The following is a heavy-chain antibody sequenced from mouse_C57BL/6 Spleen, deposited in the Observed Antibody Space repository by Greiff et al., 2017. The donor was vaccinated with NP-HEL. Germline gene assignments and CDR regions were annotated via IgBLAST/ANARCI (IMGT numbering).Heavy chain of an antibody. Sequence: QVQLQQPGAELVRPGTSVKLSCKASGYTFTSYWMHWVKQRPGQGLEWIGVIDPSDSYTNYNHKFKGKATLTVDTSSSTAYMQLSSLTSEDSAVYYCARRYYGSSDWYFDVWGTGTTVTVSS. J-gene: IGHJ1*03. CDR1: GYTFTSYW. CDR2: IDPSDSYT. D-gene: IGHD1-1*01. V-gene: IGHV1-59*01. CDR3: ARRYYGSSDWYFDV.